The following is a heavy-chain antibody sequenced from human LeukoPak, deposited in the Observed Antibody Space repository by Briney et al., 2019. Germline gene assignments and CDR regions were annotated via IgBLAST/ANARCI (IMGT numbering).Heavy chain of an antibody. CDR3: TRDFGDYKGDY. D-gene: IGHD4-17*01. CDR1: GFTFGDYA. V-gene: IGHV3-49*04. Sequence: GGSLRLSCSASGFTFGDYAVIWVRQAPGKGLDWVGFIRSKAYGGTTEYAASVSGRFTISRDDSKSIANLQMNSLKIEDTAVYYCTRDFGDYKGDYWGQGTLVAVSS. J-gene: IGHJ4*02. CDR2: IRSKAYGGTT.